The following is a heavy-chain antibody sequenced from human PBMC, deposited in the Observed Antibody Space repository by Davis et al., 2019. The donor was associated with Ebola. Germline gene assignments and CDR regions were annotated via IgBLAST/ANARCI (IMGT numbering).Heavy chain of an antibody. CDR2: IAYDGRYE. V-gene: IGHV3-30*04. D-gene: IGHD3-16*01. Sequence: GESLKISCAVSGITFSRYAMHWVRQAPGKGLEWVTDIAYDGRYESYAESVKGRVTISRDNSKSTLYLQMNSLRLEDTAVYYCVRDYNDGIGRFDYWGQGTLVTVSS. CDR3: VRDYNDGIGRFDY. J-gene: IGHJ4*02. CDR1: GITFSRYA.